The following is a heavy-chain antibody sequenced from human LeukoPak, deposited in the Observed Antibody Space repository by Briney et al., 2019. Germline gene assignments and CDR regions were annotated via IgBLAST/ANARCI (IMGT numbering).Heavy chain of an antibody. V-gene: IGHV3-30*19. J-gene: IGHJ5*02. Sequence: GGSLRLSCAASGFTFSSYGMHWVRQAPGKGLEWVANILYDGSHEFYADSVKGRFTISRDNSKNTLYLQINSLRTEDTAVYYCAKDYSKTSYYGSGTYYRPNWFDPWGQGTLVTVSS. CDR2: ILYDGSHE. CDR3: AKDYSKTSYYGSGTYYRPNWFDP. D-gene: IGHD3-10*01. CDR1: GFTFSSYG.